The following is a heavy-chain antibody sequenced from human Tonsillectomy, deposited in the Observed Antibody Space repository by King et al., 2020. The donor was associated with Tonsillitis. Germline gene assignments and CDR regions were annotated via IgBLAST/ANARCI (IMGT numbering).Heavy chain of an antibody. CDR3: AKDKVATMPRDAFDF. Sequence: VQLVESGGGLVQPGGSLRLSCAASGFTFSSYAMSWVRQAPGKGLEWVSGISGSGGSSYSADSVKGRFTISRDNSKNTLYLQMNSLRAEDTAVYYCAKDKVATMPRDAFDFWGQGTMGTVSS. V-gene: IGHV3-23*04. D-gene: IGHD5-12*01. CDR1: GFTFSSYA. J-gene: IGHJ3*01. CDR2: ISGSGGSS.